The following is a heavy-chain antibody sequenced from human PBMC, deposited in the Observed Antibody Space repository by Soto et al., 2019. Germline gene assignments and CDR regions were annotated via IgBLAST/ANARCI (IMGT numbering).Heavy chain of an antibody. Sequence: SETLSLTCTVSGGSISSYYWGWIRQPPGKGLEWIGNIHYSGSTYYDSPLKSRATISVDTSKNQFCLKLSSVTAADTAVYYCASQHYYDSSGYHLAYWGQRTLVIVSS. D-gene: IGHD3-22*01. CDR3: ASQHYYDSSGYHLAY. V-gene: IGHV4-59*04. CDR1: GGSISSYY. J-gene: IGHJ4*02. CDR2: IHYSGST.